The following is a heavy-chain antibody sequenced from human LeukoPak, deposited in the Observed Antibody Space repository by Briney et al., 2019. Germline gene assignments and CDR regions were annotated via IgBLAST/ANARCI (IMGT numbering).Heavy chain of an antibody. J-gene: IGHJ6*02. CDR3: ARDQWGVATITGMDV. V-gene: IGHV3-30*02. D-gene: IGHD3-10*01. CDR2: IRYDGSNK. CDR1: GFTFNNFG. Sequence: GGSLRLSCTASGFTFNNFGMHWVRQAPGKGLEWVAFIRYDGSNKYYADSVKGRFTISRDNSKNTLYLQMNSLRAEDTAVYYCARDQWGVATITGMDVWGQGTTVTVSS.